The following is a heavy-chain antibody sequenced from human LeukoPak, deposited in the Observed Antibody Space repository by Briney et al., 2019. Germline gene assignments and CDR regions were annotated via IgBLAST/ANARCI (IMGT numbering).Heavy chain of an antibody. CDR2: ISRSSRHV. D-gene: IGHD1-1*01. CDR1: GFTFSDYS. J-gene: IGHJ1*01. V-gene: IGHV3-21*01. CDR3: VRDLMGSGSTTAYLHH. Sequence: GGSLRLPCAASGFTFSDYSMNWVRQAPGKGLEWVSSISRSSRHVYYAGSVKGRFTISRDNAKNSLYLQMNSLRAEDMVVYFCVRDLMGSGSTTAYLHHWGQGTLVTVSS.